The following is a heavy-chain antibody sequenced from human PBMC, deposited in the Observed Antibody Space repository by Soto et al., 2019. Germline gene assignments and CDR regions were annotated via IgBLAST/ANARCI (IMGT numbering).Heavy chain of an antibody. D-gene: IGHD5-12*01. CDR2: ISYDGSNK. V-gene: IGHV3-30*18. J-gene: IGHJ4*02. Sequence: QVQLVESGGGVVQPGRSLRLSCAASGFTFSSYGMHWVRQAPGKGLEWGAVISYDGSNKYYADSVKGRFTISRDNSKNTLYLQMNSLRAEDTAVYYCAKVSGYDGFPRDYWGQGTLVTVSS. CDR1: GFTFSSYG. CDR3: AKVSGYDGFPRDY.